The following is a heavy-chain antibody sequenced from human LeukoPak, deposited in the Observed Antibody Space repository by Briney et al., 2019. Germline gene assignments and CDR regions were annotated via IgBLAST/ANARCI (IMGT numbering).Heavy chain of an antibody. V-gene: IGHV3-23*01. D-gene: IGHD4-17*01. Sequence: GGSLRLSCAASGFTFSSYAMSWVRQAPGKGLEWVSAISGSGGSTYYADSVKGRFTISRDNSKNTLYLQMNSLRAEDTAVYYCAIHRDDYGDYYDYWGQGTLVTVSS. CDR3: AIHRDDYGDYYDY. CDR1: GFTFSSYA. J-gene: IGHJ4*02. CDR2: ISGSGGST.